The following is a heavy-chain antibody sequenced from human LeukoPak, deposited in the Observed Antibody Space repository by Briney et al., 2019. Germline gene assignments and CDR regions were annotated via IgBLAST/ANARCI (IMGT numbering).Heavy chain of an antibody. CDR3: ARASGDIVETATMGSY. CDR2: ISSSSSSI. Sequence: GGSLRLPCAASGFTFNSYSMNWVRQAPGKGLEWVSSISSSSSSIYYADSVKGRFTISRDNAKNSLYLQMNSLRAEDTAVYYCARASGDIVETATMGSYWGQGTLVTVSS. D-gene: IGHD5-18*01. V-gene: IGHV3-21*01. CDR1: GFTFNSYS. J-gene: IGHJ4*02.